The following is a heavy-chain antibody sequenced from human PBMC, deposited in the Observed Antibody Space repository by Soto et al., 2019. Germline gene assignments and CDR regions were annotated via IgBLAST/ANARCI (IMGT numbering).Heavy chain of an antibody. V-gene: IGHV1-69*13. Sequence: SVKVSCKASGGTFSSYAISWVRQAPGQGLEWMGGIIPIFGTANYAQKFQGRVTITADESTSTAYMELSSLRSEDTAVYYCARVVRYGIAAAGPFDYWGQGTLVTVSS. CDR1: GGTFSSYA. CDR3: ARVVRYGIAAAGPFDY. J-gene: IGHJ4*02. D-gene: IGHD6-13*01. CDR2: IIPIFGTA.